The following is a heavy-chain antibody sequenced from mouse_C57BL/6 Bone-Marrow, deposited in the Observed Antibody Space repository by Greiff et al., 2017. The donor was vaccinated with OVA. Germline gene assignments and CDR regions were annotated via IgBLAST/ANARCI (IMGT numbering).Heavy chain of an antibody. CDR3: ARPLKSYFDD. V-gene: IGHV5-17*01. CDR1: GFTFSDYG. Sequence: VQLKESGGGLVKPGGSLKLSCAASGFTFSDYGMHWVRQAPEKGLEWVAYISSGSSTIYYADTVKGRFTKSRDTAKNTLFLQMTSLRSEDTAMYYCARPLKSYFDDWGKGTTLTVSS. CDR2: ISSGSSTI. J-gene: IGHJ2*01.